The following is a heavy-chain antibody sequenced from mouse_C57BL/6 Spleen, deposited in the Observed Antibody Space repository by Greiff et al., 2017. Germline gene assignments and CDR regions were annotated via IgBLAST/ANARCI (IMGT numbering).Heavy chain of an antibody. CDR1: GFTFTDYY. D-gene: IGHD2-4*01. CDR3: ARSPIYYDYDGGYFDY. J-gene: IGHJ2*01. Sequence: EVMLVESGGGLVQPGGSLSLSCAASGFTFTDYYMSWVRQPPGKALEWLGFIRNKANGYTTEYSASVKGRFTISIDNSQSILYLQMNALSAEDSASYYCARSPIYYDYDGGYFDYWGQGTTLTVSS. CDR2: IRNKANGYTT. V-gene: IGHV7-3*01.